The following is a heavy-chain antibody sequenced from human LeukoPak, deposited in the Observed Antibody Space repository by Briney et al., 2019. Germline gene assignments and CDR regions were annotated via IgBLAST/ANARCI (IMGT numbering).Heavy chain of an antibody. J-gene: IGHJ4*02. CDR3: AREAVAGHFDY. V-gene: IGHV4-39*07. CDR1: GGSISSSSYY. Sequence: SETLSLTCTVSGGSISSSSYYWGWIRQPPGKGGEWIGSIYYSGSTYYNPSLKSRVTISVDTSKNQFSLKLSSVTAADTAVYYCAREAVAGHFDYWGQGTLVTVSS. CDR2: IYYSGST. D-gene: IGHD6-19*01.